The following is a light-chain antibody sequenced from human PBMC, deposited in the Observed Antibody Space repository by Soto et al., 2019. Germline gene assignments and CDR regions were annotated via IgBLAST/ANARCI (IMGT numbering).Light chain of an antibody. V-gene: IGLV2-14*01. J-gene: IGLJ2*01. CDR1: SSDVGGYNY. Sequence: QSALTQAASGSGSPGQSITISCTGTSSDVGGYNYVSWYQQHPGKAPKLMIYEVSNRPSGVSNRFSGSKSGNTASLTISGLQAEDEADYYCSSYTSSSTYVVFGGGTKLTVL. CDR3: SSYTSSSTYVV. CDR2: EVS.